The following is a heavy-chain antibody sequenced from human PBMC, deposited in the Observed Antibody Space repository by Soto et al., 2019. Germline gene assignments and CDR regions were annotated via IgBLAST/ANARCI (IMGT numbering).Heavy chain of an antibody. D-gene: IGHD3-3*01. J-gene: IGHJ6*02. CDR3: AKESIPFLECHVFCHGMDV. CDR1: GFTFSSYA. CDR2: ISGSGGST. V-gene: IGHV3-23*01. Sequence: EVQLLESGGGLVQPGGSLRLSCAASGFTFSSYAMSWVRQAPGKGLEWVSAISGSGGSTYYADSVKGRFTISRDNSKNTLYRQMNSLRAEDTAVYYCAKESIPFLECHVFCHGMDVWGQGTTVTVSS.